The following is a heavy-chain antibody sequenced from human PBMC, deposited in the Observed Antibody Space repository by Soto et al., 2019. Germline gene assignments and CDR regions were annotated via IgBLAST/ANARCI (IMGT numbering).Heavy chain of an antibody. D-gene: IGHD3-22*01. CDR1: GFTFSSYW. CDR3: TSPSTYYYDSNGYYYGS. Sequence: GGSLRLSCAASGFTFSSYWMSWVRQAPGKGLEWVANIKQDGSVKYYVDSVKGRFTISRDNAKNSLYLQMNSLRAEDTAVYYRTSPSTYYYDSNGYYYGSWGQGTLVTVSS. J-gene: IGHJ5*02. V-gene: IGHV3-7*01. CDR2: IKQDGSVK.